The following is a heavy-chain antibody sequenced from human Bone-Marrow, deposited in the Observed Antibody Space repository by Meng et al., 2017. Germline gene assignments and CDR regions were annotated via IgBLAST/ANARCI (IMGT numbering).Heavy chain of an antibody. CDR2: ISYDVSNK. V-gene: IGHV3-30*06. Sequence: VELGEVGVGVIQPGRSVRLSCATSGGSFSSYGMNWVRQAPSKGLEWVAVISYDVSNKYYADSVEGRFTISRDNSKNTLYLQMNSLRAEDTAVYYCARSVDTAMQFDYWGQGTLVTVSS. D-gene: IGHD5-18*01. J-gene: IGHJ4*02. CDR3: ARSVDTAMQFDY. CDR1: GGSFSSYG.